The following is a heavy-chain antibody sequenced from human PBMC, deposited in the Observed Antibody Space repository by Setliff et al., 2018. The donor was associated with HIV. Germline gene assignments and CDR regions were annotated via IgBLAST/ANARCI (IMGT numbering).Heavy chain of an antibody. Sequence: PSETLSLTCTVSGGSISSGDYYWSWIRQHPRKGLEWIGYIYYTGSTYYNPSLKSRVTISVATSATQFSLKLNSVTAADTAVYYCARGQMSYSGAFDIWGQGTLVTVSS. D-gene: IGHD1-26*01. CDR2: IYYTGST. J-gene: IGHJ3*02. CDR3: ARGQMSYSGAFDI. V-gene: IGHV4-31*03. CDR1: GGSISSGDYY.